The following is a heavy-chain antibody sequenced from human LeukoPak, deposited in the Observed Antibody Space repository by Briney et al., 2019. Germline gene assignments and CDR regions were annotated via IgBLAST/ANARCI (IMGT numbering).Heavy chain of an antibody. J-gene: IGHJ3*02. CDR2: IYSGGST. V-gene: IGHV3-53*01. CDR1: GFTVSSNY. Sequence: GGSLRLSCAASGFTVSSNYMSWVRQAPGKGLEWVSVIYSGGSTYYADSVKGRFTISRDNSKNTLYLQMNSLRAEDTAVYYCAKDPSAAGRKGAFDIWGQGTMVTVSS. CDR3: AKDPSAAGRKGAFDI. D-gene: IGHD6-13*01.